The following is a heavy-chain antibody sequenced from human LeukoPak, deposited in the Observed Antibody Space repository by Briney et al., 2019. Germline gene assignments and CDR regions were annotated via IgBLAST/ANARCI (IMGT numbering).Heavy chain of an antibody. J-gene: IGHJ4*02. CDR3: ARVSPTYAVTTNYFDY. CDR2: IYHSGST. CDR1: GGSISSYY. V-gene: IGHV4-59*12. D-gene: IGHD4-17*01. Sequence: SETLSLTCTVSGGSISSYYWSWIRQPPGKGLEWIGYIYHSGSTNYNPSLKSRVTISVDTSKNQFSLKLSSVTAADTAVYYCARVSPTYAVTTNYFDYWGQGTLVTVSS.